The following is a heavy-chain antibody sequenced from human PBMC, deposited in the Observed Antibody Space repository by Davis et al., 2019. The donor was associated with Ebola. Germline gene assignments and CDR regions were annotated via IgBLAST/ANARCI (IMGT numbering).Heavy chain of an antibody. J-gene: IGHJ6*02. CDR3: GRDENSNYGFYYYGMDV. V-gene: IGHV1-2*04. CDR1: GYTFTGYY. Sequence: ASVKVSCKASGYTFTGYYMHWVRQAPGQGLEWMGWINPNSGGTNYAQKFQGWVTMTRDTSISTAYMELSRLRSDDTAVYYCGRDENSNYGFYYYGMDVWGQGTTVTVSS. CDR2: INPNSGGT. D-gene: IGHD4-11*01.